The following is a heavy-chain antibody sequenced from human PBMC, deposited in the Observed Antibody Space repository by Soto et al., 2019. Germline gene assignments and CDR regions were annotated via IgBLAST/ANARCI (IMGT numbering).Heavy chain of an antibody. D-gene: IGHD2-2*01. J-gene: IGHJ6*03. CDR2: ISAYNGNT. V-gene: IGHV1-18*01. CDR1: GYTFTSYG. CDR3: ASGVVVPPNYYYYMDV. Sequence: ASVKVSCKASGYTFTSYGISWVRQAPGQGLEWMGWISAYNGNTNYAQKLQGRVTMTTDTSTSTAYMELRSLRSDDTAVYYCASGVVVPPNYYYYMDVWGKGTTVTVSS.